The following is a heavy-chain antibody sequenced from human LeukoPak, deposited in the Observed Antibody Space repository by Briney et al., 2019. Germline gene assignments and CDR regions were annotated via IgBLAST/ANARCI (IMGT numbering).Heavy chain of an antibody. J-gene: IGHJ4*02. CDR2: ISAYNGNT. Sequence: SVHESCMATVCIFTNYGISWVRQARGQGLDWMGWISAYNGNTNYAQKLQGRVTMTTDTSTSTVYMELRSLRSDDTAVYYCARERLTSTWYDYWGQGTLVTVSS. CDR3: ARERLTSTWYDY. CDR1: VCIFTNYG. V-gene: IGHV1-18*01. D-gene: IGHD6-13*01.